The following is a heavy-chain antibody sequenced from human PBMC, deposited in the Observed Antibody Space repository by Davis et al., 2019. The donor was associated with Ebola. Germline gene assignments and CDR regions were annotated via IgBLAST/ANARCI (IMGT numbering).Heavy chain of an antibody. CDR1: GYTFTSYA. CDR3: ARGSSKAYYYYGMDV. D-gene: IGHD6-6*01. V-gene: IGHV1-3*01. CDR2: INAGNGNT. Sequence: AASVKVSCKASGYTFTSYAMHWVRLAPGQRLEWMGWINAGNGNTKYSQKFQGRVTITRDTSASTAYMELSSLRSEDKAVYYCARGSSKAYYYYGMDVWGQGTTVTVSS. J-gene: IGHJ6*02.